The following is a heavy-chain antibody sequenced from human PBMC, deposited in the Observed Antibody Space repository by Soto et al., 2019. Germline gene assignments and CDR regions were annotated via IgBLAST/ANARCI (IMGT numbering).Heavy chain of an antibody. V-gene: IGHV3-9*01. Sequence: DVQLVESGGGLVQPGRSLRLSCAASGFIFADYAMHWVRQTPGKGLEWVSGITWNGVAMGYADSVKGRFTISRDDAKNSLYLQMNSLRPEDTALYYCAKSFLATRHLYQYMDVWGKGTTVTVSS. CDR2: ITWNGVAM. CDR1: GFIFADYA. D-gene: IGHD1-1*01. CDR3: AKSFLATRHLYQYMDV. J-gene: IGHJ6*03.